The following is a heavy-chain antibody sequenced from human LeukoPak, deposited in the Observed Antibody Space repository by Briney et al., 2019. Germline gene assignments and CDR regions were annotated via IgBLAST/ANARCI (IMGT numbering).Heavy chain of an antibody. CDR2: ISSSGSTI. CDR3: ARDESEADYYYDSSGYLDY. J-gene: IGHJ4*02. CDR1: GFTSSSYE. D-gene: IGHD3-22*01. V-gene: IGHV3-48*03. Sequence: GGSLRLSCAASGFTSSSYEMNWVRQAPGKGLEWVSYISSSGSTIYYADSVKGRFTISRDNAKNSLYLQMNSLRAEDTAVHYCARDESEADYYYDSSGYLDYWGQGTLVTVSS.